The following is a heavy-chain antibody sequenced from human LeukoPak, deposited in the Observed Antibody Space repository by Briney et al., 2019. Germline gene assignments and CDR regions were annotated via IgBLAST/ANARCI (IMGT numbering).Heavy chain of an antibody. CDR1: GGSISSSSYY. CDR2: IYYSGST. Sequence: SETLSLTCTVSGGSISSSSYYWGWIRQPPGKGLEWIGSIYYSGSTYYNPSLKSRVTISVDTSRNQFSLKLSSVTAADTAVYYCARDRGTWNDDGFDYWGQGTLVTVSS. J-gene: IGHJ4*02. CDR3: ARDRGTWNDDGFDY. D-gene: IGHD1-1*01. V-gene: IGHV4-39*07.